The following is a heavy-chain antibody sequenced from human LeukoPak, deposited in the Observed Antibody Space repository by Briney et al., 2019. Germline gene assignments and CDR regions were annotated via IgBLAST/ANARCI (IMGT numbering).Heavy chain of an antibody. V-gene: IGHV3-9*01. CDR1: GFTFDDYA. CDR2: ISWNSGSI. J-gene: IGHJ4*02. Sequence: PGGSLRLSCAASGFTFDDYAMHWVRQAPGKGLEWVSGISWNSGSIGYADSVKGRFTISRDNAKNTLYPQMNSLRAEDTAVYYCARARNSGSYQEAIDYWGQGTLVTVSS. D-gene: IGHD1-26*01. CDR3: ARARNSGSYQEAIDY.